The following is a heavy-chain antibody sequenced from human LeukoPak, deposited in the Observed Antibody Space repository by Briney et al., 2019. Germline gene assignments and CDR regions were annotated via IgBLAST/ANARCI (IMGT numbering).Heavy chain of an antibody. CDR3: ARMVGLRLGELSFHY. CDR2: IYYSGST. V-gene: IGHV4-31*03. J-gene: IGHJ4*02. Sequence: SQTLSLTCTVSGGSISSGGYYWSWIRQHPGKGLEWIGYIYYSGSTYYNPSLKSRVTISVYTSKNQFSLKLSSVTAADTAVYYCARMVGLRLGELSFHYWGQGTLVTVSS. D-gene: IGHD3-16*02. CDR1: GGSISSGGYY.